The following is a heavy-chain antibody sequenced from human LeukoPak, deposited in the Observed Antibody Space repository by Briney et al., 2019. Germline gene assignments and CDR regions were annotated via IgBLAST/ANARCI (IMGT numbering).Heavy chain of an antibody. CDR2: INSDGSIT. Sequence: GGSLRLSCAVSGFTFSSYWMRWVRQAPGKGLVWVSRINSDGSITSYADSVKGRFTISRDNAKNTLYLQVNSLRAEDTALYYCTRSRNSGTYIDYWGQGTLVTVSS. D-gene: IGHD1-26*01. CDR1: GFTFSSYW. CDR3: TRSRNSGTYIDY. J-gene: IGHJ4*02. V-gene: IGHV3-74*01.